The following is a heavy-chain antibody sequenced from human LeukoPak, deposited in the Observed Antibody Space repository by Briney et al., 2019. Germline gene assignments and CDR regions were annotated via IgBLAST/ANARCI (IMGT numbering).Heavy chain of an antibody. CDR1: EFTFSSYA. D-gene: IGHD2/OR15-2a*01. CDR2: INVSGDST. J-gene: IGHJ6*02. Sequence: GGSLRLSCAASEFTFSSYAMQWVRQAPGKGLEWVSGINVSGDSTWYADSVKGRFTISRDNSKNTLYLQMNSLRAEDTAVYYCAKYVSAKGPPYALDVWGQGTTVTVSS. V-gene: IGHV3-23*01. CDR3: AKYVSAKGPPYALDV.